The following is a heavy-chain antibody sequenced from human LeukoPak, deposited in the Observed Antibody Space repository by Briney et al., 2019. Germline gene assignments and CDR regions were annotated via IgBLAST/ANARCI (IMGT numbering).Heavy chain of an antibody. J-gene: IGHJ4*02. CDR3: ARGILTGLYDY. D-gene: IGHD3-9*01. Sequence: SETLSLTCTVSGGSISSGGYYWSWIRQPPGKGLEWIGYIYHSGSTYYNPSLKSRVTISVDRSKNQFSLKLSSVTAADTAVYYCARGILTGLYDYWGQGTLVTVSS. CDR2: IYHSGST. CDR1: GGSISSGGYY. V-gene: IGHV4-30-2*01.